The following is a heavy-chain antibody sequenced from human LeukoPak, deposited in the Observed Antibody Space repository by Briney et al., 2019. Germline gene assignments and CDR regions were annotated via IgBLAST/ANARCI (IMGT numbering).Heavy chain of an antibody. V-gene: IGHV4-59*12. CDR2: IYHSGST. D-gene: IGHD6-6*01. CDR3: ARALYSSSIDY. Sequence: SETLSLTCTVSGGSISSYYWTWIRQPPGKGLEWIGYIYHSGSTYYNPSLKSRVSISVDRSKNQFSLKLSSVTAADTAVYYCARALYSSSIDYWGQGTLVTVSS. CDR1: GGSISSYY. J-gene: IGHJ4*02.